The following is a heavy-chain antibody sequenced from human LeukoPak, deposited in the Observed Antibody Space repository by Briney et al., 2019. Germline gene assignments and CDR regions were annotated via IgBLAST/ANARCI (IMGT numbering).Heavy chain of an antibody. Sequence: GGSLRLSCTASGFIFSTYGMHWVRQAPGKGLEWVAIISFDGKKTYYADSVQGRFSISRDNSKNTLYLQMNSLRAEDTAVYFCARDPRGPTGYDSSGRGTFDLWGQGTLVTVSS. CDR3: ARDPRGPTGYDSSGRGTFDL. D-gene: IGHD3-22*01. J-gene: IGHJ4*02. V-gene: IGHV3-30*03. CDR2: ISFDGKKT. CDR1: GFIFSTYG.